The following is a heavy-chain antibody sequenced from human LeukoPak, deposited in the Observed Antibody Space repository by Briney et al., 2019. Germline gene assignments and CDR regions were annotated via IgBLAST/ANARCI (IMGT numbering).Heavy chain of an antibody. D-gene: IGHD3-3*01. CDR2: IYSTGST. CDR1: GGSISSGSYY. Sequence: PSETLSLTCTVSGGSISSGSYYWSWIRQSAGKGLEWIGRIYSTGSTSYNPSLESRVTISRDTSKNQLSLNLSSVTAADTAVYYCAKDWSIFGARDWFDPWGQGTLVTVSS. CDR3: AKDWSIFGARDWFDP. J-gene: IGHJ5*02. V-gene: IGHV4-61*02.